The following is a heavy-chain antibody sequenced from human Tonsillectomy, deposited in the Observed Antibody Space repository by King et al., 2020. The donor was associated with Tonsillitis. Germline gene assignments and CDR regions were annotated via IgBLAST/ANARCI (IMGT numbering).Heavy chain of an antibody. CDR1: GFTFSSYD. CDR3: ARGDTAMDAFDY. CDR2: IGTAGDT. J-gene: IGHJ4*02. V-gene: IGHV3-13*04. D-gene: IGHD5-18*01. Sequence: DVQLVESGGGLVQPGGSLRLSCAASGFTFSSYDMHWVRQATGKGLEWVAAIGTAGDTSYPGSVKGRFTIFREKAKNSLYLQMNSLRAGDTAVYYFARGDTAMDAFDYWGQGTLVTVSS.